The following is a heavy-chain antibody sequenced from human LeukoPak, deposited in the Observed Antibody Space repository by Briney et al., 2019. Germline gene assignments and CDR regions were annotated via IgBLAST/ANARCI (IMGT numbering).Heavy chain of an antibody. D-gene: IGHD7-27*01. CDR1: GFTFSDYY. V-gene: IGHV3-11*01. CDR2: ITSSCDII. Sequence: GGSLRLSCAASGFTFSDYYMSWIRQVPGKGLEWVSYITSSCDIIYYADSVNGRFTISRDIPENSVYVQMNTLRAEDTAVYYCARGGGNWGEGYFDYWGQGTLVTVSS. CDR3: ARGGGNWGEGYFDY. J-gene: IGHJ4*02.